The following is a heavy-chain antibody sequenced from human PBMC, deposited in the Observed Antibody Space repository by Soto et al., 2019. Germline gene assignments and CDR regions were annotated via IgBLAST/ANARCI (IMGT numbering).Heavy chain of an antibody. J-gene: IGHJ4*02. V-gene: IGHV4-30-2*01. CDR2: MYHSGST. CDR1: GGSISSGGYS. CDR3: ATVPDY. Sequence: QLQLQESGSGLVKPSQTLSLTCAVSGGSISSGGYSWSWIRQPPGKGLEWIGYMYHSGSTYYNPSLNSRLTISIDRSKTQFSLKLSSVTAADTAVYYCATVPDYWGQGMLVTVSS. D-gene: IGHD2-2*01.